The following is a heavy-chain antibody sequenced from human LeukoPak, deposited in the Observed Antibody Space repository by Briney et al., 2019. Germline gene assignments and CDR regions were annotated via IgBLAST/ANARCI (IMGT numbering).Heavy chain of an antibody. Sequence: GGSLRLSCAASGFTFSRYWMSWVRQAPGKGLEWAANIKQDESEKYYVDSVKGRFTISRDNAKNSLYLQMNSLRAEDTAVYYCARDVYSSGWGPGDYWGQGTLVTVSS. CDR3: ARDVYSSGWGPGDY. J-gene: IGHJ4*02. D-gene: IGHD6-19*01. V-gene: IGHV3-7*01. CDR1: GFTFSRYW. CDR2: IKQDESEK.